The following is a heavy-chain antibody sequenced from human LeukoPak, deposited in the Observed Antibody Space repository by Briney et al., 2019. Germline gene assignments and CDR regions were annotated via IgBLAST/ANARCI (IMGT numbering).Heavy chain of an antibody. CDR1: GFSFSSYD. V-gene: IGHV3-33*01. J-gene: IGHJ4*02. CDR2: IWYDGSNK. CDR3: ARDLGYPDY. Sequence: PGRSLRLSCAASGFSFSSYDMHWVRQAPGKGLEWVAVIWYDGSNKYHADSVKGRFTISRDNSKNTLYLQMNSLIAEDTAVYYCARDLGYPDYWGQGTLVAVSS. D-gene: IGHD3-16*02.